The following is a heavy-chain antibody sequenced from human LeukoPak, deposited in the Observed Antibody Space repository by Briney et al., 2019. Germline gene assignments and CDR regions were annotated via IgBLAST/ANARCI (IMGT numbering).Heavy chain of an antibody. CDR3: ARALAYCSGGSCYSDFAYPDY. V-gene: IGHV4-59*01. J-gene: IGHJ4*02. CDR2: IYYSGST. CDR1: GGSISSYY. D-gene: IGHD2-15*01. Sequence: SETLSLTCTVSGGSISSYYWSWIRQPAGKGLEWIGYIYYSGSTNYNPSLKSRVTISVDTSKNQFSLKLSSVTAADTAVYYCARALAYCSGGSCYSDFAYPDYWGQGTLVTVSS.